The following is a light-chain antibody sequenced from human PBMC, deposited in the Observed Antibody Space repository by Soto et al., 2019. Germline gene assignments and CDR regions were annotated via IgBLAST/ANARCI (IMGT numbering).Light chain of an antibody. CDR2: EVG. Sequence: QSVLTQPASVSGSPGQSITISCTGSSSDVGGHNHVSWYQQHPGKAPKLIIYEVGNRPSGVSNRFSGSKSGNTAFLTISGFQAEDEADYYCYSYTSSSTHVFGTGTKVTVL. CDR1: SSDVGGHNH. V-gene: IGLV2-14*01. J-gene: IGLJ1*01. CDR3: YSYTSSSTHV.